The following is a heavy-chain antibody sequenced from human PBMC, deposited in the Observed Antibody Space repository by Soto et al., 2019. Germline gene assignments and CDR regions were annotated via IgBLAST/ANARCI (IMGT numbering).Heavy chain of an antibody. CDR3: AADLYDSSDVKDLGVY. D-gene: IGHD3-22*01. CDR1: GFTFTSSA. V-gene: IGHV1-58*01. J-gene: IGHJ4*02. CDR2: IVIGRGNT. Sequence: SVKVSCKASGFTFTSSAVQWVRQARGLRLEWIGWIVIGRGNTNYAQKFQERVTITRDMSTSTAYMELSSLRSEDTAVYYCAADLYDSSDVKDLGVYWGRGTLVTVSS.